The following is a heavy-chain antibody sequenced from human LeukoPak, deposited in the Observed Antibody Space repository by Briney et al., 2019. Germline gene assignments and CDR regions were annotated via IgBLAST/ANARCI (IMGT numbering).Heavy chain of an antibody. D-gene: IGHD6-13*01. CDR3: ARDKAAAESHFDY. CDR2: INPNSGGT. J-gene: IGHJ4*02. Sequence: ASVKVSCKASGYTFTGYYMHWVRQAPGQGLEWMGWINPNSGGTNYAQKFQGRVTMTRDTSISTAYMELSRLRSDDTAVYYCARDKAAAESHFDYWGQGTLVTVSS. V-gene: IGHV1-2*02. CDR1: GYTFTGYY.